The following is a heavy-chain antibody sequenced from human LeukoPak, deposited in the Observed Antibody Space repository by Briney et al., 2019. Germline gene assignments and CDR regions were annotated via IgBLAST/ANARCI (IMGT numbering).Heavy chain of an antibody. J-gene: IGHJ6*03. CDR2: IYTDGKN. CDR1: GGSISSSRYC. Sequence: SQTLSLTCTVSGGSISSSRYCWSCIRQPGGGRLEWIGRIYTDGKNNYNPSFKSRVTISIDTSKNQFSLKLSSMTAADTAVYYCARAKYCSGATCYSSYYYYLDVWGKGTTVTVSS. D-gene: IGHD2-15*01. CDR3: ARAKYCSGATCYSSYYYYLDV. V-gene: IGHV4-61*02.